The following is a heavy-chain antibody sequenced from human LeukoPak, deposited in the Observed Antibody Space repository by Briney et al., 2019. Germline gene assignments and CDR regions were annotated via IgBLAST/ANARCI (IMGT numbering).Heavy chain of an antibody. CDR2: IYTSGST. CDR1: GGSISSYF. V-gene: IGHV4-4*07. CDR3: ARDRSLDTIFGVVTPHSDY. J-gene: IGHJ4*02. Sequence: SETLSLTCTVSGGSISSYFWSWIRQPAGKGLEWIGRIYTSGSTNYNPSLKSRVTMSVETSKNQFSLKLSSVTAADTAVYYCARDRSLDTIFGVVTPHSDYWGQGTLVTVSS. D-gene: IGHD3-3*01.